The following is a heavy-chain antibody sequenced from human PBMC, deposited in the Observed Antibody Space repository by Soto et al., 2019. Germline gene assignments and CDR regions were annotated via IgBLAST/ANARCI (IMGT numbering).Heavy chain of an antibody. CDR3: AADVIAVAGDFDY. V-gene: IGHV1-58*02. J-gene: IGHJ4*02. CDR1: GFTFSNSA. D-gene: IGHD6-19*01. Sequence: SVKVSCKTSGFTFSNSAMQWVRQARGQRPEWIGWIVVASGYANLAPKFQQRVVMTRDMPIRTAYMELSSLTSDDTAVYFCAADVIAVAGDFDYWGQGTLVT. CDR2: IVVASGYA.